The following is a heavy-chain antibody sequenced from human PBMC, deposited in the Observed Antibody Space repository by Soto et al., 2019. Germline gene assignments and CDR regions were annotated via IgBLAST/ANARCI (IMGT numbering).Heavy chain of an antibody. J-gene: IGHJ5*02. CDR2: IKEDGSEK. V-gene: IGHV3-7*01. Sequence: GGSLRLSCAASGFTFSTYWMSWVRQAPGKGLERVASIKEDGSEKYYLDSVKGQFTISRDNAKNSVYLQMNSLRAEDTAVYYCARVPWCAAAHNWFDPWGQGTLVTVSS. CDR3: ARVPWCAAAHNWFDP. CDR1: GFTFSTYW. D-gene: IGHD6-13*01.